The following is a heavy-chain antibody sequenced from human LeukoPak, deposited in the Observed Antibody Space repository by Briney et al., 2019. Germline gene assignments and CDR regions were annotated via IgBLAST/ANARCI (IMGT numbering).Heavy chain of an antibody. Sequence: GASVKVSCKASGGTFSSYAISWVRQAPGQGLEWMGGVIPIFGTANYAQKFQGRVTITTDESTSTAYMELSSLRSEDTAVYYCARDHRASGSYRIAGAFDMWGQGTMVTVSS. D-gene: IGHD1-26*01. CDR3: ARDHRASGSYRIAGAFDM. CDR2: VIPIFGTA. V-gene: IGHV1-69*05. J-gene: IGHJ3*02. CDR1: GGTFSSYA.